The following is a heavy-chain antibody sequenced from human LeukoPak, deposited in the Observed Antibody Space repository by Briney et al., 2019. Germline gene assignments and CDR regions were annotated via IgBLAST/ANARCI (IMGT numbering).Heavy chain of an antibody. V-gene: IGHV4-59*01. CDR2: IYYSGNT. J-gene: IGHJ4*02. CDR1: GGSISSYF. D-gene: IGHD6-19*01. CDR3: ARVVRYSSGLKGVDY. Sequence: SETLSLTCTISGGSISSYFWTWIRQPPGRGLEWIGYIYYSGNTNYNPALKSRVTISIDTSKNQFSLKLNSVTAADTAIYYCARVVRYSSGLKGVDYWGQGTLVTVSS.